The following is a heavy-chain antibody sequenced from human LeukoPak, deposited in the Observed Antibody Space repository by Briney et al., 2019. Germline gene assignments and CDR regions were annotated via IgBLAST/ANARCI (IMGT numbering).Heavy chain of an antibody. CDR3: ARGYDGDVFYYYDYMDV. Sequence: PPEPLSLTCAVYGGSFSGYYWSWIRKPPGKGLEWIGEMKHRGSTNYNPSLKSRVTISVDTSKTQFSLKLSSVTAADTAVYYCARGYDGDVFYYYDYMDVWGKGTTVTVSS. V-gene: IGHV4-34*01. J-gene: IGHJ6*03. CDR2: MKHRGST. D-gene: IGHD4-17*01. CDR1: GGSFSGYY.